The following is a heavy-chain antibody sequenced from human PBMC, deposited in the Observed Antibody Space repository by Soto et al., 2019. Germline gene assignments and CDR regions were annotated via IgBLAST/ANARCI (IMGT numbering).Heavy chain of an antibody. Sequence: EVQLVESGGGLVKPGGSLRLSCAASGFTFSSYSMNWVRQAPGKGLEWVSSISSSSSYIYYADSVKGRFTISRDNAKNSLYLQMNSLRAEDTAVYYCARDRDSSGWLQTSSYWYFDLWGRGTLVTVSS. V-gene: IGHV3-21*01. D-gene: IGHD6-19*01. CDR2: ISSSSSYI. CDR1: GFTFSSYS. CDR3: ARDRDSSGWLQTSSYWYFDL. J-gene: IGHJ2*01.